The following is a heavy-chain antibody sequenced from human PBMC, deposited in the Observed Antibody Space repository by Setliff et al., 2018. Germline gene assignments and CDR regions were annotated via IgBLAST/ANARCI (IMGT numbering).Heavy chain of an antibody. CDR1: GDTLSVYY. D-gene: IGHD2-15*01. V-gene: IGHV4-59*12. Sequence: PSETLSLTCTVSGDTLSVYYWSWVRQSPGQGLEWIGYIYSSGSTNYNPSLESRVTILIDTSKNQFSLKLTSVAAADTAVYYCATTTLGRYCSGGNCYFGYWGQGTRVTVSS. CDR3: ATTTLGRYCSGGNCYFGY. J-gene: IGHJ4*02. CDR2: IYSSGST.